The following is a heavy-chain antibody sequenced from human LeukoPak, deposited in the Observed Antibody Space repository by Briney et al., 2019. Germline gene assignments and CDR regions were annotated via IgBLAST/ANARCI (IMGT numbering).Heavy chain of an antibody. CDR3: AREHYYDSSGMGFDY. J-gene: IGHJ4*02. Sequence: PSETLSLTCTVSGGSISSYYWSWIRQPPGKGLELIGYIYYSGSTNYNPSLKSRVAISVDTSKNQFSLKLSSVTAADTAVYYCAREHYYDSSGMGFDYWGQGTLVTVSS. CDR2: IYYSGST. CDR1: GGSISSYY. V-gene: IGHV4-59*01. D-gene: IGHD3-22*01.